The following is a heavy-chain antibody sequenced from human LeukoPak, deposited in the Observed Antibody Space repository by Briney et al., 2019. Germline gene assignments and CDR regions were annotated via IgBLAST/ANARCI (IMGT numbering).Heavy chain of an antibody. D-gene: IGHD4-17*01. V-gene: IGHV1-2*02. Sequence: ASVKVSCKASGYTFTGYYMHWVRQAPGQGLEWMGWINPNSGGTNYAQKFQGRVTMTRDTSISTAYMELSRLRSDDTAVYYWARQDDYGDPADCQHWGQGTLVTVS. CDR1: GYTFTGYY. J-gene: IGHJ1*01. CDR3: ARQDDYGDPADCQH. CDR2: INPNSGGT.